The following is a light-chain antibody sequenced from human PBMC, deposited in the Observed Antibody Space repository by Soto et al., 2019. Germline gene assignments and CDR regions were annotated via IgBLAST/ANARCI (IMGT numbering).Light chain of an antibody. V-gene: IGLV2-14*01. J-gene: IGLJ1*01. CDR2: EVN. CDR3: SSYSISTAYL. Sequence: QSVLTQPASVSGSPGQSITISCTGTSSDVGGYDYVSWYQLHPGKAPKLMVFEVNNRPSGVSYRFPGSKSGNTASLTISGLQAEDEADYFCSSYSISTAYLFGTGTKV. CDR1: SSDVGGYDY.